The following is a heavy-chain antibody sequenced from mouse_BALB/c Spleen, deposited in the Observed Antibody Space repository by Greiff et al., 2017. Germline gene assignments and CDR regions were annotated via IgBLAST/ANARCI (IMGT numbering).Heavy chain of an antibody. CDR2: ISSDGSYT. V-gene: IGHV5-6*02. Sequence: DVMLEESGGDLVKPGGSLKLSCAASGFTFSSYGMPWVRQTPDQRLEWVATISSDGSYTYYPDSLKGRFTISRDNAKNTLYLQMSSLKSEDSAMYCCGSYWDGWYFDVWGAGTTVTVSS. D-gene: IGHD4-1*01. CDR1: GFTFSSYG. J-gene: IGHJ1*01. CDR3: GSYWDGWYFDV.